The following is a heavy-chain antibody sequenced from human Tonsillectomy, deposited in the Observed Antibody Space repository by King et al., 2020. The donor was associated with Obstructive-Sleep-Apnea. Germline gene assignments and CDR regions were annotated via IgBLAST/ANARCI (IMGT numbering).Heavy chain of an antibody. J-gene: IGHJ4*02. CDR1: GFTFSSYS. CDR2: ISSSSNTI. D-gene: IGHD3-22*01. Sequence: DVQLVESGGGLVQPGGSLRLSCAASGFTFSSYSMNWVRQAPGKGLEWVSYISSSSNTIYYADSVKGRFTISRDNAKNSLYLQMHSLRAEDTAVYYCARDLLREWELLYYFDYWGQGTLVTVSS. V-gene: IGHV3-48*04. CDR3: ARDLLREWELLYYFDY.